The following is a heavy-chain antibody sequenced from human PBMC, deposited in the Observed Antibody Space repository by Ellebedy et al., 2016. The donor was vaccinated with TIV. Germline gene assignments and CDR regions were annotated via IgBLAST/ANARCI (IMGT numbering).Heavy chain of an antibody. CDR1: GFTFSDYY. D-gene: IGHD2-2*01. CDR3: ARDCSSTSCYYYYYGMDV. V-gene: IGHV3-11*05. CDR2: ISSSSSYT. J-gene: IGHJ6*02. Sequence: GESLKISCAASGFTFSDYYMSWIRQAPGKGLEWVSYISSSSSYTNYADSVKGRFTISRDNAKNSLYLQMNSLRAEDTAVYYCARDCSSTSCYYYYYGMDVWGQGTTVTVSS.